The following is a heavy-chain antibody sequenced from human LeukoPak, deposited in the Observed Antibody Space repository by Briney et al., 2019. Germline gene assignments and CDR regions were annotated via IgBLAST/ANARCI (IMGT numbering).Heavy chain of an antibody. Sequence: MASETLSLTCTVSGGSISSGSYYWGWIRQPPGKGLEWIGSIYYSGSIYYNPSLKSRVTISVDTSKNQFSLKLSSVTAADTAVYYCARGRLRTTVVKRPLFDYWGQGTLVTVSS. CDR2: IYYSGSI. J-gene: IGHJ4*02. V-gene: IGHV4-39*07. CDR1: GGSISSGSYY. CDR3: ARGRLRTTVVKRPLFDY. D-gene: IGHD4-23*01.